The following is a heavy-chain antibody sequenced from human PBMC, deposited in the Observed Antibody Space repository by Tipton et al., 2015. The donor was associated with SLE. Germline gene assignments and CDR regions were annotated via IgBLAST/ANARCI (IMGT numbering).Heavy chain of an antibody. D-gene: IGHD2-2*03. J-gene: IGHJ6*03. V-gene: IGHV4-39*01. Sequence: GLVKPSETLSLTCTVSGGSISSSTYYWGWVRQPPGKGLEWIGSMYYSGATYLNPSLKSRITLSEDTSNNQFSLKLTSVSAADTAVYYCATGTLVGSWYYSMDVWGKGTTVTVSS. CDR1: GGSISSSTYY. CDR3: ATGTLVGSWYYSMDV. CDR2: MYYSGAT.